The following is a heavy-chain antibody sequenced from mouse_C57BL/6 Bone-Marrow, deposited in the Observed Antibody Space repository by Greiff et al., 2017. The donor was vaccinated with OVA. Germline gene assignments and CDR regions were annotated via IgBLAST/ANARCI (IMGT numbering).Heavy chain of an antibody. CDR1: GYTFTSYG. V-gene: IGHV1-81*01. J-gene: IGHJ3*01. Sequence: QVQLQQSGAELARPWASVKLSCKASGYTFTSYGISWVKQRTGQGLEWIGEIYPRSGNTYYNEKFKGKATLTADKSSSTAYMELRSLTSEDSAVYFCARDGSSLFAYWGQGTLVTVSA. CDR3: ARDGSSLFAY. D-gene: IGHD1-1*01. CDR2: IYPRSGNT.